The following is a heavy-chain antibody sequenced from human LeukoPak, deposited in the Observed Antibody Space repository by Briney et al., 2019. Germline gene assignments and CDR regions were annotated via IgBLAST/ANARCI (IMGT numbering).Heavy chain of an antibody. CDR2: ISHSGST. CDR3: ARDLGDYWSGFRSYFFDY. CDR1: GGSISSGNYY. D-gene: IGHD3-3*01. Sequence: SETLSLTCTVSGGSISSGNYYWGWIRQPPGKGLEWIGSISHSGSTYHNASLKSRVRISVDTSKNQFSLKLSSVTAADTAVYYCARDLGDYWSGFRSYFFDYWGQGTLVTVSS. V-gene: IGHV4-39*07. J-gene: IGHJ4*02.